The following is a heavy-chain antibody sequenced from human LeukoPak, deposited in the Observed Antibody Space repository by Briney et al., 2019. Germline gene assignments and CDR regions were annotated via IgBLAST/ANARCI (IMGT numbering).Heavy chain of an antibody. CDR1: GGSIRNYF. Sequence: SETLSLTCSVCGGSIRNYFWSWIRQPAGKGLEWIGRIYTSGSTDYNPSLRSRVTMSVDTSRNQFSLKLTSMTAADTAVYYCARESKSYDGSGFYHDYWGQGTLVAVSS. CDR2: IYTSGST. D-gene: IGHD3-22*01. V-gene: IGHV4-4*07. J-gene: IGHJ4*02. CDR3: ARESKSYDGSGFYHDY.